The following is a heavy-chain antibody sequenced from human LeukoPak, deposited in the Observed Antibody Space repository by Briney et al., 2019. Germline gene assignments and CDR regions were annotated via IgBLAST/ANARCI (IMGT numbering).Heavy chain of an antibody. Sequence: GGSLRLSCAASGFSFSTYEMNWDRQAPGKGLEWVSYISSGGSTIYYADSVKGRFTISRDNAKNTLHLQMNSLRAEDTAVYYCARQWLSLDYWGQGTLVTVSS. J-gene: IGHJ4*02. CDR2: ISSGGSTI. D-gene: IGHD6-19*01. CDR3: ARQWLSLDY. V-gene: IGHV3-48*03. CDR1: GFSFSTYE.